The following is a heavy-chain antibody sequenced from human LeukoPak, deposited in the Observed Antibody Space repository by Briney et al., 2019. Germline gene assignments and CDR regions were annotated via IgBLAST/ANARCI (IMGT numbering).Heavy chain of an antibody. V-gene: IGHV4-4*02. D-gene: IGHD3-22*01. Sequence: SETLSLTCAVSGGSISSSKWWSWVRQPPGKGLEWIGEIYHSGTTNYKPSLKRRVTISVDKSKNQVSLKLSSVTAADTAVYYCARTLYDSGGYYSYGAFDVWGQGTMVTVSS. CDR1: GGSISSSKW. CDR2: IYHSGTT. CDR3: ARTLYDSGGYYSYGAFDV. J-gene: IGHJ3*01.